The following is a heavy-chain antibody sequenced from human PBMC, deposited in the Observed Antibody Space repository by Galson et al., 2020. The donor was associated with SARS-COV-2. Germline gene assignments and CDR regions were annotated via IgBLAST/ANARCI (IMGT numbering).Heavy chain of an antibody. CDR1: GGTFSSYA. D-gene: IGHD6-19*01. Sequence: SVKVSCKASGGTFSSYAISWVRQAPGQGLEWMGGIIPIFGTANYAQKFQGRVTITADESTSTAYMELSSLRSEDTAVYYCARGLDRWGRGLVDGDYWGQGTLVTVSS. J-gene: IGHJ4*02. CDR2: IIPIFGTA. V-gene: IGHV1-69*13. CDR3: ARGLDRWGRGLVDGDY.